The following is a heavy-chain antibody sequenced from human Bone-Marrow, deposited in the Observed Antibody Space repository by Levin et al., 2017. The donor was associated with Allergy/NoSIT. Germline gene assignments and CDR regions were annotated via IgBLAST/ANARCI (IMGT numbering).Heavy chain of an antibody. CDR3: AREYFSYMDV. CDR1: GFTVSNYY. V-gene: IGHV3-53*01. Sequence: GESLKISCAASGFTVSNYYMNWVRQAPGKGLEWVSLIYHTGETHYADSVKGRFTISRDNSKNTLYLQMNNLRAEDTAMYYCAREYFSYMDVWGRGTTVTVSS. CDR2: IYHTGET. D-gene: IGHD2/OR15-2a*01. J-gene: IGHJ6*03.